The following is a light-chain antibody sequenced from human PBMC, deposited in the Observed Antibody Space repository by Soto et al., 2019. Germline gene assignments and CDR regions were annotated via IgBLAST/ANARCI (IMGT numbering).Light chain of an antibody. CDR1: EDIAHY. J-gene: IGKJ2*01. CDR2: HTS. V-gene: IGKV1-27*01. CDR3: QQYNSYSYT. Sequence: DIQMTQSPSSLSASLGDKVTLTCRASEDIAHYLAWYQQKPGKAPRVLLHHTSILQSGVPSRFSGSGNGTDFNVTITSLQPEDVATYYCQQYNSYSYTFGQGTKLEIK.